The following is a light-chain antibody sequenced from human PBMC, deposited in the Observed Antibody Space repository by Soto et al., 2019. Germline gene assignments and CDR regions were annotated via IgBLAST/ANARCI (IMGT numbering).Light chain of an antibody. Sequence: EIVMTQSPSTLSVSPGERETLSCRASQSVSSSLAWYQQKPGQAPRLLIYGASTRATGIPARFSGSGSGTEFTLTISSLQSEDFAVYYCQQYNNWPGTFGQGTKVDI. V-gene: IGKV3-15*01. CDR3: QQYNNWPGT. J-gene: IGKJ1*01. CDR1: QSVSSS. CDR2: GAS.